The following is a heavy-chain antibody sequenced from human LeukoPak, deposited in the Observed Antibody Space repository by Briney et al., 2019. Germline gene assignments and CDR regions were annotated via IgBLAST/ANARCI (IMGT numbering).Heavy chain of an antibody. CDR2: IYYSGST. CDR1: GGSISSYY. V-gene: IGHV4-59*08. D-gene: IGHD1-14*01. J-gene: IGHJ4*02. CDR3: ARRRKDGPSDY. Sequence: PSETLSLTCTVSGGSISSYYWSWIRQPPGKGLEWIGYIYYSGSTNYNPSLKSRVTISVDTSKNQFSLKLSSVTAADTAVYYCARRRKDGPSDYWGQGTLVTVSS.